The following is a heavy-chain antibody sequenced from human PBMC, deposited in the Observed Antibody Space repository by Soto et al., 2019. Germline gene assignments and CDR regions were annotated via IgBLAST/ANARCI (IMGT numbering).Heavy chain of an antibody. CDR2: TYYRSKWYN. J-gene: IGHJ3*02. CDR3: ARGAYYSSGWFTPPGAFDI. Sequence: PSQTLSLTCAISGYSVSSNSSALNFIRHSPSRCLELLVRTYYRSKWYNDYALPVKSLITINPDTSKNQFSLQLNSVTPEDTAVYYCARGAYYSSGWFTPPGAFDIWGQGTMVTVSS. D-gene: IGHD6-19*01. CDR1: GYSVSSNSSA. V-gene: IGHV6-1*01.